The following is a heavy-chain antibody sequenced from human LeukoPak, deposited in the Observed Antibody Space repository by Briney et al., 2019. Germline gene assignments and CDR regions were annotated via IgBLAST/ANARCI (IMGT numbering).Heavy chain of an antibody. CDR2: IYYSGST. V-gene: IGHV4-39*01. D-gene: IGHD6-13*01. J-gene: IGHJ4*02. Sequence: SETLSLTCTVSGGSISSYYWGWTRQPPGKGLEWIGSIYYSGSTYYNPSLKSRVTISVDTSKNQFSLKLSSVTAADTAVYYCARHWYSSSLDFDYWGQGTLVTVSS. CDR3: ARHWYSSSLDFDY. CDR1: GGSISSYY.